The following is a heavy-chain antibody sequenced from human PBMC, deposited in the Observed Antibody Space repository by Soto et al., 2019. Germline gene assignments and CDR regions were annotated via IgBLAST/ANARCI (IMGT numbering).Heavy chain of an antibody. CDR1: GYTFTSNA. Sequence: QVQLVQSGAEVKKPGASVRVSCKASGYTFTSNAMHWVRQAPGQRLEWMGWINAANGNTKYSQKLQGRVTITRDTSASTAYMELSSLRSEDTAVYYCARFMGGAYGMDVWGQGTTVTVSS. V-gene: IGHV1-3*01. CDR2: INAANGNT. J-gene: IGHJ6*02. D-gene: IGHD2-15*01. CDR3: ARFMGGAYGMDV.